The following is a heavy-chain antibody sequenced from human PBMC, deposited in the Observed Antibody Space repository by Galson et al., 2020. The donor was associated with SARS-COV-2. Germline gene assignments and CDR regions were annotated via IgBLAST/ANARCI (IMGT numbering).Heavy chain of an antibody. CDR2: ISSSGSTI. D-gene: IGHD3-3*01. J-gene: IGHJ6*03. Sequence: GESLKISCAASGFTFSSYEMNWVRQAPGKGLEWVSYISSSGSTIYYADSVKGRFTISRDNAKNSLYLQMNSLRAEDTAVYYCARYRSTSITIFGVVSYYYYMDVWGKGTTVTVSS. CDR3: ARYRSTSITIFGVVSYYYYMDV. CDR1: GFTFSSYE. V-gene: IGHV3-48*03.